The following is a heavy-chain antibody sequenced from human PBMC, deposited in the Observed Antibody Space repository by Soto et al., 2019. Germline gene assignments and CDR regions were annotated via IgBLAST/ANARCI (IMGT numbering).Heavy chain of an antibody. Sequence: SEPMSLTCTASGDSISSRYHYWGGIRQPPGKGLEWIGSIHYSGSTYYNPSLKSRVTISVDTSKNQFSLKLSSVTAADTAVYNCASMRLSITVVAPWNWFQDSDPGPLLTAS. CDR2: IHYSGST. V-gene: IGHV4-39*01. J-gene: IGHJ5*02. CDR3: ASMRLSITVVAPWNWFQD. D-gene: IGHD1-20*01. CDR1: GDSISSRYHY.